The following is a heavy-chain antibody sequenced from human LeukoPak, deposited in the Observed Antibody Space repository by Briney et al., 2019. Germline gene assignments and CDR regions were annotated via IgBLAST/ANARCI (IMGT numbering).Heavy chain of an antibody. CDR2: INHSGST. CDR1: GGSFSGYY. Sequence: PSETLSLTCAVYGGSFSGYYWSWIRQPPGKGLEWIGEINHSGSTNYNPSLKSRVTISVDTSKNQFSLKLSSVTAADTAVYYCARGRRGTVTTRRSFDYWGQGTLVTVSS. D-gene: IGHD4-17*01. J-gene: IGHJ4*02. CDR3: ARGRRGTVTTRRSFDY. V-gene: IGHV4-34*01.